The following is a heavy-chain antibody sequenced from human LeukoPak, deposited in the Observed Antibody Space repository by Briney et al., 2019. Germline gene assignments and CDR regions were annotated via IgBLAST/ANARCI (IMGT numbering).Heavy chain of an antibody. CDR1: GLTFSSYA. V-gene: IGHV3-23*01. CDR3: AKVGFAEMEWLLYSDH. CDR2: ISGSSGHT. D-gene: IGHD3-3*01. Sequence: GGSLRLSCASSGLTFSSYAMSWVRQAPAKGLEWVSAISGSSGHTYYADSVKGRFTISRDNSKNTLYLQMNSLRAEDTAVYYCAKVGFAEMEWLLYSDHWGQGTLVTVSS. J-gene: IGHJ4*02.